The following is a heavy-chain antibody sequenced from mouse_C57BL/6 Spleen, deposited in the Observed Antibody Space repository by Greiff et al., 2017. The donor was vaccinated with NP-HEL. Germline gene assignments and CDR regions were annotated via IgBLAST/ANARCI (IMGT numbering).Heavy chain of an antibody. J-gene: IGHJ2*01. Sequence: QVQLKQPGAELVKPGASVKLSCKASGYTFTSYWMHWVKQRPGQGLEWIGMIHPNSGSTNYNEKFKSKATLTVDKSSSTAYMQLSSLTSEDSAVYYCAREGLGNYGYFDYWGQGTTLTVSS. V-gene: IGHV1-64*01. D-gene: IGHD2-1*01. CDR2: IHPNSGST. CDR1: GYTFTSYW. CDR3: AREGLGNYGYFDY.